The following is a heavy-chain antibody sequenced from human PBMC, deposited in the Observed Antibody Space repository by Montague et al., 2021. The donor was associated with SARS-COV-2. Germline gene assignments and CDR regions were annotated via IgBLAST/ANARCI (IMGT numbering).Heavy chain of an antibody. CDR1: GYSISSGYH. CDR3: ARDCYDYGSGSYQRWFDP. J-gene: IGHJ5*02. V-gene: IGHV4-38-2*02. CDR2: IYHSGST. Sequence: SETLSLTRTLSGYSISSGYHWGWIRQPPLKGLEWIGSIYHSGSTXYNPSLKSRVTISVDTSKNQFSLKLSSVTAADTAVYYCARDCYDYGSGSYQRWFDPWGQGTLVTVSS. D-gene: IGHD3-10*01.